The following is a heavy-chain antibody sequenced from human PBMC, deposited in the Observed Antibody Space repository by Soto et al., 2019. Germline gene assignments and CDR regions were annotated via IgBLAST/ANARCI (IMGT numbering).Heavy chain of an antibody. D-gene: IGHD4-17*01. V-gene: IGHV1-18*04. J-gene: IGHJ5*02. CDR2: ISTFNGNT. CDR3: ARGTVTSGRWFGP. CDR1: ASTFTGYT. Sequence: QIQLEQSGAEVKEPGASVKVSCKASASTFTGYTINWVRQAPGQGLEWMGWISTFNGNTKYAGNFEGRVTMTTNTSTTTAYMELTSLRFDDTAVYFCARGTVTSGRWFGPWGQGTLVSVSS.